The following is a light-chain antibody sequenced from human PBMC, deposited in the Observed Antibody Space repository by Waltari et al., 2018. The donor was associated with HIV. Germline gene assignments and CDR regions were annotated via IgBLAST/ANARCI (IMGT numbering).Light chain of an antibody. J-gene: IGLJ2*01. CDR3: QSYDSRNHVV. CDR2: EDN. CDR1: SGSVARNY. V-gene: IGLV6-57*01. Sequence: NFMLTQPHSVSESPGKTVTISCTRSSGSVARNYVQWYQQRPGSSPTTVIYEDNQRPSGVPDRFSGSIDSSSNSASLTISGLKTEDEADYYCQSYDSRNHVVFGGGTKLTVL.